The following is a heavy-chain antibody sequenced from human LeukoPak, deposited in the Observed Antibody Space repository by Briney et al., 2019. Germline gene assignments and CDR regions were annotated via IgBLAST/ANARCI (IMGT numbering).Heavy chain of an antibody. J-gene: IGHJ4*02. D-gene: IGHD1-26*01. Sequence: PSETLSLTCAVYGGSFSGYYWSWIRQPPGKGLEWIGEINHSGSTNYNPSLKSRVTISVDTSKNQFSLKLSSVTAADTAVYYCARIVGGSYYYHYFDYWGQGTLVTVSS. CDR2: INHSGST. CDR1: GGSFSGYY. CDR3: ARIVGGSYYYHYFDY. V-gene: IGHV4-34*01.